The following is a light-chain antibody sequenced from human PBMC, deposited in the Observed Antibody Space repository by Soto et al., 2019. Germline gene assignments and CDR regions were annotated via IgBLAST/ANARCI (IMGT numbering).Light chain of an antibody. CDR2: YNN. Sequence: QSVLTHPPSSSDTPGQTVSISCSGSNSNIASNTVNWYQHLPGTAPKLLIYYNNQRPSGVPDRFSGSKSGTSASLAISGLQSEDESDYYCAAWDDTLKRYVFGTGTKVTVL. J-gene: IGLJ1*01. CDR1: NSNIASNT. CDR3: AAWDDTLKRYV. V-gene: IGLV1-44*01.